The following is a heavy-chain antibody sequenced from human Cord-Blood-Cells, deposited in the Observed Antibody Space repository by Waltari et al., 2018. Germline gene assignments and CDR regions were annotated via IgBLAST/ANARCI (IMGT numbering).Heavy chain of an antibody. V-gene: IGHV3-30-3*01. CDR1: GFTFSSYA. CDR3: ARARAARQPFDY. D-gene: IGHD6-6*01. CDR2: ISYDGSNK. J-gene: IGHJ4*02. Sequence: QVQLVESGGGVVQPGRSLRLSCAAPGFTFSSYAIHWVRQAPGKGLEWVAVISYDGSNKYYADSVKGRFTISRDNSKNTLYLQMNSLRAEDTAVYYCARARAARQPFDYWGQGTLVTVSS.